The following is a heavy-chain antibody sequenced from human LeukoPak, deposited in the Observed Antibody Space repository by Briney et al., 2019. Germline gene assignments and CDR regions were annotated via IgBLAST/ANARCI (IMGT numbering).Heavy chain of an antibody. D-gene: IGHD3-10*01. CDR2: IYPGDSDT. V-gene: IGHV5-51*01. CDR1: GYSFTSYW. CDR3: ARQSYSYYGSGGYDNWFDP. J-gene: IGHJ5*02. Sequence: GESLKISCQGSGYSFTSYWIGWVRQMPGKGLEWMGIIYPGDSDTRYSPSFQGQVTISADKSISTAYLQWSSLKASDTAMYYCARQSYSYYGSGGYDNWFDPWGQGTLVTVSS.